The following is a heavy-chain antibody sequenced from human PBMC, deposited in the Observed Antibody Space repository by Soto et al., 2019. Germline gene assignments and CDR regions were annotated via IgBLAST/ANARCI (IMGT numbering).Heavy chain of an antibody. CDR3: ARVKLAPQSSARAFDI. V-gene: IGHV1-69*01. D-gene: IGHD5-18*01. Sequence: QVQLVQSGAEVKKPGSSVKVSCKASGGTFSSYAISWVRQAPGQGLEWMGGIIPIFGTANYAQKFQGRVTITADESTSTAYMELSSLSSEDTAVYYCARVKLAPQSSARAFDIWGQGTMVTVSS. CDR2: IIPIFGTA. CDR1: GGTFSSYA. J-gene: IGHJ3*02.